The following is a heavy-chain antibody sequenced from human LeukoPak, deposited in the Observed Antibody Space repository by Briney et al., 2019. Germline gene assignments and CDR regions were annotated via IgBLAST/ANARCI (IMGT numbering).Heavy chain of an antibody. D-gene: IGHD3-22*01. V-gene: IGHV3-30*18. CDR1: GFTFSSYG. CDR2: ISYDGSNK. Sequence: GGSLRLSCAASGFTFSSYGMHWVRQAPGKGLEWVAVISYDGSNKYYADSLKGRFTISRDNSKNTLYLQMNGLRAEDTAVYYCAKDVPLMLSIHYYDPPDWFDSWGQGTLVTVSS. CDR3: AKDVPLMLSIHYYDPPDWFDS. J-gene: IGHJ5*01.